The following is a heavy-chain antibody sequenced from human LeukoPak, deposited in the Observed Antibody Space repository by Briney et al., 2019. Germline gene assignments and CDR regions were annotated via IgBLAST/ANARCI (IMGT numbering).Heavy chain of an antibody. CDR2: IYYSGST. D-gene: IGHD5-24*01. V-gene: IGHV4-59*01. Sequence: SETLSLTCTVSGGSISSYYWSWIRQPPGKELEWIGYIYYSGSTNYNPSLKSRVTISVDTSKNQFSLKLSSVTAADTAVYYCARPLQNSAFDIWGQGTMVTVSS. J-gene: IGHJ3*02. CDR1: GGSISSYY. CDR3: ARPLQNSAFDI.